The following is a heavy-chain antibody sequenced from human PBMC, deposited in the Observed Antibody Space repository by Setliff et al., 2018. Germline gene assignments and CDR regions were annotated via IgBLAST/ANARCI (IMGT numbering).Heavy chain of an antibody. CDR2: IDWDDDK. V-gene: IGHV2-70*12. CDR3: AHSRYDFWSGYYVMDV. D-gene: IGHD3-3*01. CDR1: GFSLSTSGMC. J-gene: IGHJ6*03. Sequence: GSGPTLVNPTQTLTLTRTFSGFSLSTSGMCVSWIRQPPGQALEWLARIDWDDDKYYSTSLKTRLTISKDTSKNQVVLTMTNMDPVDTATYYCAHSRYDFWSGYYVMDVWGKGTTVTVSS.